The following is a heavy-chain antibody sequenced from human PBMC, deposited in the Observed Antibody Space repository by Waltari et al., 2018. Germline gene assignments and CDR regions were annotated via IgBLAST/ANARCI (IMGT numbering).Heavy chain of an antibody. CDR2: INHNASP. CDR3: ARGWLQVAPPYYYYMDV. V-gene: IGHV4-34*01. J-gene: IGHJ6*03. D-gene: IGHD6-19*01. Sequence: QVQLLQWGAGLLKPSETLSLTCAVSGGSFSGYYWSWLRQLPGTGLEWLGEINHNASPDYNPSLKSPAIISIETSKNQFSLKLDAVTAADTGVYYCARGWLQVAPPYYYYMDVWDRGTAVTVSS. CDR1: GGSFSGYY.